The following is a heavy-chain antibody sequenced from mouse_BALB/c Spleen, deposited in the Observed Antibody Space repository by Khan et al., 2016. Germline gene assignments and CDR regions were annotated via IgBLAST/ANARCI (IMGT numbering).Heavy chain of an antibody. J-gene: IGHJ4*01. CDR1: GYSFTGFF. D-gene: IGHD2-14*01. CDR3: GRWGYRYADAMDY. V-gene: IGHV1-37*01. Sequence: VQLKQSGPELVKPGASVKISCKASGYSFTGFFMNWVKQSHGKSLEWFGRINPYNGDTFYNQKFKGKATLTVDKSSSTAHMELLSLTSEDSAVYYCGRWGYRYADAMDYWGHGTSVTVSS. CDR2: INPYNGDT.